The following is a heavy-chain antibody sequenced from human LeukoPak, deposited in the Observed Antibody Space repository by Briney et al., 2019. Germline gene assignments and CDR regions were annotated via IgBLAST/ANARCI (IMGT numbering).Heavy chain of an antibody. Sequence: SETLSLTCTVSGGSISSYYWSWIRQPPGKGLEWIGYIYYSGSTNYNPSLKSRVTISVDTSKNQFSLKLSPVTAADTAVYYCARALGGSGYYYYGMDVWGQGTTVTVSS. CDR2: IYYSGST. CDR1: GGSISSYY. CDR3: ARALGGSGYYYYGMDV. J-gene: IGHJ6*02. V-gene: IGHV4-59*01. D-gene: IGHD5-12*01.